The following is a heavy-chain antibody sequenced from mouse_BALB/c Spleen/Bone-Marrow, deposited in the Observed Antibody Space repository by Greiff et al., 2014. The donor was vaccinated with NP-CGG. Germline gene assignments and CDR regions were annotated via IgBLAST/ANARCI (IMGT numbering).Heavy chain of an antibody. J-gene: IGHJ4*01. V-gene: IGHV1-69*02. CDR1: GYTSTNYW. Sequence: VQLQESGAELVKPGASVKLSCKASGYTSTNYWMHWVKQRPGQGLEWIGEIDPSDSYSNYNQNFKGKATLTVDKSSSTAYMQLTSLTSEDSAVYYCARGVVYYYAMDYWGQGTSVTVSS. CDR3: ARGVVYYYAMDY. CDR2: IDPSDSYS.